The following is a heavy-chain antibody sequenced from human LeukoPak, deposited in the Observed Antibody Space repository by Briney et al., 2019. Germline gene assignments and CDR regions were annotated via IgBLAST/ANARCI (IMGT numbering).Heavy chain of an antibody. CDR3: AKLGGDWYFDL. V-gene: IGHV3-23*01. D-gene: IGHD4-23*01. CDR1: GFTLRSYA. Sequence: GGSLRLSCEASGFTLRSYAMNWVRQAPGKGLEWVSEISDSGNTHYADSVKGRFTFSRDTSKNILYLQMNSLRAGDTAVYYCAKLGGDWYFDLWGRGTLVTVSS. CDR2: ISDSGNT. J-gene: IGHJ2*01.